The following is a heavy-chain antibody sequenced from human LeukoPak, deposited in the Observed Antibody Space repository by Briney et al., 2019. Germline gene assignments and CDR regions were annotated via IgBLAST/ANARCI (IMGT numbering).Heavy chain of an antibody. D-gene: IGHD6-13*01. Sequence: GGSLRLSCAASGFTFSSYWMHWVRQAPGKGLVWVSRINSDGSSTSYADSVKGRFTISRGNAKNTLYLQMNSLRAEDTAVYYCARARGIAANYFDYWGQGTLVTVSS. V-gene: IGHV3-74*01. CDR1: GFTFSSYW. J-gene: IGHJ4*02. CDR3: ARARGIAANYFDY. CDR2: INSDGSST.